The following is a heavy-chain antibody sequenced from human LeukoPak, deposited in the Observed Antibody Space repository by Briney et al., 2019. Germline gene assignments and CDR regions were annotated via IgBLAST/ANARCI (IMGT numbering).Heavy chain of an antibody. CDR1: GFTFDDYA. CDR2: ISWNSGSI. J-gene: IGHJ4*02. CDR3: AKDHTPYSSSSPFDY. D-gene: IGHD6-6*01. V-gene: IGHV3-9*03. Sequence: GGSLRLSCAASGFTFDDYAMHWVRQAPGKGLEWVSGISWNSGSIGYADSVKGRFTISRDNAKNSLYLQMNSLRAEDMALYYCAKDHTPYSSSSPFDYWGQGTLVTVSS.